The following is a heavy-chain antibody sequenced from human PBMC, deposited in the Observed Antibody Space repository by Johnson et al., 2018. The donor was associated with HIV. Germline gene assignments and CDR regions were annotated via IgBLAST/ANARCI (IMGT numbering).Heavy chain of an antibody. J-gene: IGHJ3*02. Sequence: VQLVESGGGVVQPGGSLRLSCAASGFTFSNYWMEWVRQAPGKGLVWVSRIKTDGSSTSYADSVKGRFTISRDNSRNTMYLQMNSLRAEDTAVYYCAKERGYDSSGDNRWYVPDAFDIWGQGTMVTVSS. CDR2: IKTDGSST. CDR3: AKERGYDSSGDNRWYVPDAFDI. D-gene: IGHD3-22*01. V-gene: IGHV3-74*01. CDR1: GFTFSNYW.